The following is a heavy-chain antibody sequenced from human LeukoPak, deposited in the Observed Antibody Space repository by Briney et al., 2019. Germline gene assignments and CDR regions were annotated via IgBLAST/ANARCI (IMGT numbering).Heavy chain of an antibody. Sequence: PSESLSLTCTVSGGSISSYYWSWIQQPPGKGLEWIGYIYYSGSTNYNPSLKSRVTISVDTSKNQFSLKLSSVTAADTAVYYCARGEGSGRSTLFYFDYWGQGTLVTVSS. D-gene: IGHD3-10*01. CDR3: ARGEGSGRSTLFYFDY. CDR2: IYYSGST. V-gene: IGHV4-59*01. CDR1: GGSISSYY. J-gene: IGHJ4*02.